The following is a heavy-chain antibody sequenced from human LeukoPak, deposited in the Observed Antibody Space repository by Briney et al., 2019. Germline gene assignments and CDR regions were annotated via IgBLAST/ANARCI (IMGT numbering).Heavy chain of an antibody. CDR2: IWPDGSEK. D-gene: IGHD2-21*02. CDR1: GFIFSNNY. J-gene: IGHJ4*02. Sequence: PGGSLRLSCAASGFIFSNNYMSWVRQAPGRGLEWLATIWPDGSEKRYVDSLRGRVTISRDNVERSLYLQMNSLRAEDTAVYYCAKLKGQVTTWDSRGLGIRVTVSS. CDR3: AKLKGQVTTWDS. V-gene: IGHV3-7*03.